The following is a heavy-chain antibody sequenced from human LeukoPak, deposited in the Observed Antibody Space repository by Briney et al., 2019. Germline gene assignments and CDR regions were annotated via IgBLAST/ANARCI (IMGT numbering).Heavy chain of an antibody. CDR3: ARRCRIGSGWFYDY. V-gene: IGHV4-34*01. CDR1: GGSFSGYY. D-gene: IGHD6-19*01. J-gene: IGHJ4*02. CDR2: INHSGST. Sequence: SETLSLTCAVYGGSFSGYYWTWIRQPPGKGREWIGEINHSGSTNYNPPLKSQVTISVDTSKNQISLKLSSVTAADTAVYYCARRCRIGSGWFYDYWGQGTLVTVSS.